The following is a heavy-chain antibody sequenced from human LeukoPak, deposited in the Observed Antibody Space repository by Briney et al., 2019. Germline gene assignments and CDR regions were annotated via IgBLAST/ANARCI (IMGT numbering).Heavy chain of an antibody. J-gene: IGHJ4*02. CDR3: AKYGPDY. V-gene: IGHV3-30*18. Sequence: GGSLRLSCAASGFTFSSYGMHWVRQAPGKGLEWVAVISYDGSNKYYADSVKGRFTISRDNSKNTLYLQMNSLRAEDTAVYYCAKYGPDYWGQGTLVTVSS. D-gene: IGHD3-10*01. CDR1: GFTFSSYG. CDR2: ISYDGSNK.